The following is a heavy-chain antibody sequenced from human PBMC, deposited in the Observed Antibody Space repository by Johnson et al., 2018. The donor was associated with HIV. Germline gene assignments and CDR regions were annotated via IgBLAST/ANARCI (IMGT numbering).Heavy chain of an antibody. CDR1: GFTFSSYA. CDR2: ISYDGSEK. CDR3: ARDGWGSRGWDDAFDI. V-gene: IGHV3-30*04. J-gene: IGHJ3*02. Sequence: QVQLVESGGGVVQPGRSLRLSCAASGFTFSSYAMHWVRQAPGKGLEWVAVISYDGSEKYFADSVKGRFTISRDNSKNTLYLQMNSLRAEDTAVYYCARDGWGSRGWDDAFDIWGQGTMVTVSS. D-gene: IGHD6-19*01.